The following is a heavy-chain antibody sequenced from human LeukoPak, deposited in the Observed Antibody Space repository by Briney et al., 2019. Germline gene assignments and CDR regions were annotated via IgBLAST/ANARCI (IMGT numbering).Heavy chain of an antibody. J-gene: IGHJ4*02. CDR2: ISGSGGTT. V-gene: IGHV3-23*01. Sequence: PGGSLRLSCAASGFTFSSYGMNWVRQAPGKGLEWVSGISGSGGTTYYADSVKGRFTISRDNSKNTVYLHMNSLRAEDTAVYYCARWFFKQKGLDYWGQGTLVTVSS. CDR3: ARWFFKQKGLDY. D-gene: IGHD3-10*01. CDR1: GFTFSSYG.